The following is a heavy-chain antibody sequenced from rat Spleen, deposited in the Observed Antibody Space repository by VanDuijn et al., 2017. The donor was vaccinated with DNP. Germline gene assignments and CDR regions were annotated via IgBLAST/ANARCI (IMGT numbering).Heavy chain of an antibody. J-gene: IGHJ2*01. V-gene: IGHV3-1*01. CDR1: GYSITSNY. CDR2: ISYRGNT. D-gene: IGHD1-1*01. CDR3: ARWVRYFDS. Sequence: EVQLQESGPALVRPSQSLSLTCSVTGYSITSNYWGWIRKFPGNRMEWMAYISYRGNTGYNPSLRSRISITRDTSKNQFFLQLNSVTTEDTATYYCARWVRYFDSWGQGVMVTVSS.